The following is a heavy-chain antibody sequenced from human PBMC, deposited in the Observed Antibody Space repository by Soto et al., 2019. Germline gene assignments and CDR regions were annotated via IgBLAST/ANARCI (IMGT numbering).Heavy chain of an antibody. Sequence: QIPLVESGVGFGKPGGSLRLSCAASGFRFSDHYMSWIRQAPGKGLEWLSYISPRIKYREYADSVKGRHTIYKDNAKKSLFLQVVSLRAEDTAVYYCVRCGGGGQFDSWVQGTQVTGSS. V-gene: IGHV3-11*05. CDR3: VRCGGGGQFDS. J-gene: IGHJ4*02. D-gene: IGHD2-15*01. CDR2: ISPRIKYR. CDR1: GFRFSDHY.